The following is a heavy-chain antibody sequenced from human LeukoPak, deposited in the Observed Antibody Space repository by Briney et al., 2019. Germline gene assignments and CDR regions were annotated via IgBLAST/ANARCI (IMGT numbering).Heavy chain of an antibody. D-gene: IGHD3-10*01. J-gene: IGHJ6*03. Sequence: GESLKISCKGSGYSFTSYWIAWVRQKPGKGLEWMGSICPGDSDTRYSPSFQGQVTISADTAISTAYLHWSRLEAADTAVYYCARMLGSGTYMGYYYMDVWAKGTTVTISS. CDR2: ICPGDSDT. CDR3: ARMLGSGTYMGYYYMDV. V-gene: IGHV5-51*01. CDR1: GYSFTSYW.